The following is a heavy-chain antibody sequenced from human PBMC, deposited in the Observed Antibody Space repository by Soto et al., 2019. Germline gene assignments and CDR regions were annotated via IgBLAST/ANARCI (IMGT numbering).Heavy chain of an antibody. CDR2: ISGNNGKT. CDR1: GYTFSSYG. V-gene: IGHV1-18*01. CDR3: ARDGEGEVLIVDWFDP. D-gene: IGHD2-21*01. Sequence: QVQLVQSGAEVKKPGASVKVSCKASGYTFSSYGIGWVRQAPGQGLEWMGWISGNNGKTNYAQKFQGRVTMTTDTSTSTGYMELRSLRSDDTAVYYCARDGEGEVLIVDWFDPWGQGTLVTVSS. J-gene: IGHJ5*02.